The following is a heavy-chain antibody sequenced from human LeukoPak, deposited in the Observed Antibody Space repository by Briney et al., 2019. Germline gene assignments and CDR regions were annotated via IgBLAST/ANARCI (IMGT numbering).Heavy chain of an antibody. V-gene: IGHV1-2*02. D-gene: IGHD3-22*01. Sequence: ASVKVSCKASGYTFTGYYMHWVRQAPGQGLEWMGWINPNSGGTNYAQKFQGRVTMTRDTSISTAYMELSRLRSDDTAVYYCARDYGTMMESAFDIWGQGTMVTVSS. J-gene: IGHJ3*02. CDR2: INPNSGGT. CDR1: GYTFTGYY. CDR3: ARDYGTMMESAFDI.